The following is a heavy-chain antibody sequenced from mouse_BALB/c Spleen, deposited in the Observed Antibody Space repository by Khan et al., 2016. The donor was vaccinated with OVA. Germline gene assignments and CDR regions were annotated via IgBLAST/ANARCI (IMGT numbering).Heavy chain of an antibody. CDR3: ARAYYRDDGYYAMDY. J-gene: IGHJ4*01. D-gene: IGHD2-14*01. V-gene: IGHV2-6-4*01. CDR2: IWGGGGT. Sequence: QVQLKESGPGLVAPSQSLSITCTVSGFSLSRYNIHWVRQPPGKGLEWLGMIWGGGGTDYNSTLKIRLSISKDNSKSHVFLKMNSLQTDDTAMYFCARAYYRDDGYYAMDYWGQGTSVTVAS. CDR1: GFSLSRYN.